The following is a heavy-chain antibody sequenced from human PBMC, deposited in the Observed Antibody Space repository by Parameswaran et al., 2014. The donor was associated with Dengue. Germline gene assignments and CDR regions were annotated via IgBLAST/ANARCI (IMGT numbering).Heavy chain of an antibody. D-gene: IGHD1-20*01. CDR2: ISHAGSNK. V-gene: IGHV3-30-3*01. Sequence: GLEWVAVISHAGSNKYYAVSVKGRFTISRDNSKNTLYLQMNSLRAEDTAVYYCARVERVTGTRSTYFDYWGQGTLVTVSS. CDR3: ARVERVTGTRSTYFDY. J-gene: IGHJ4*02.